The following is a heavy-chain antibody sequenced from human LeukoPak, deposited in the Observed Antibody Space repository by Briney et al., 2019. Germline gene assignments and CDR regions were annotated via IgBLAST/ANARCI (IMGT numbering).Heavy chain of an antibody. CDR2: IYHSGTT. CDR3: ARAANILGRVDY. Sequence: SETLSLTCAVSGGSISSYYWSWIRQPPGKGLEWIGYIYHSGTTNYNPSLKSRVTISVDTSKNHFSLKLTSVTAADTAVYYCARAANILGRVDYWDQGTLVTVSS. J-gene: IGHJ4*02. CDR1: GGSISSYY. D-gene: IGHD2/OR15-2a*01. V-gene: IGHV4-59*01.